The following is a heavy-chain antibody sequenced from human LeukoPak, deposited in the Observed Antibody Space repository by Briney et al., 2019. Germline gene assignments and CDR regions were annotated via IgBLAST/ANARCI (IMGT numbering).Heavy chain of an antibody. CDR3: AKDYSDSRVGDVFLEY. D-gene: IGHD1-26*01. CDR1: GLTFSAYA. V-gene: IGHV3-23*01. J-gene: IGHJ4*02. CDR2: ITSGFTA. Sequence: PGESLTLSCAAYGLTFSAYAMSWVRQAPGNGMEWVSGITSGFTAHYADSVKGRFTISRDNFRNTLHLLMNSLRAEDTAVYYCAKDYSDSRVGDVFLEYWGQGTLVTVSS.